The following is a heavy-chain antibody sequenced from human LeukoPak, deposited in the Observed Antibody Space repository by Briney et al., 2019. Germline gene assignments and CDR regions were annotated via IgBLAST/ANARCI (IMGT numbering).Heavy chain of an antibody. D-gene: IGHD5-18*01. Sequence: SETLSLTCTVSGGSINSSYYYWGWIRQPPGQGLEWIGSIFHSGSTYYNPSLKSRVTISVDTSKNYFSLRLNSVTAADTAVYYCASSSGYSYGYTIDYWGQGTLVTVSS. V-gene: IGHV4-39*02. CDR2: IFHSGST. CDR1: GGSINSSYYY. CDR3: ASSSGYSYGYTIDY. J-gene: IGHJ4*02.